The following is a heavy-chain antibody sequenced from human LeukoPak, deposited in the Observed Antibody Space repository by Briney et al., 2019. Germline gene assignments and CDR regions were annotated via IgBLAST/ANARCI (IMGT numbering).Heavy chain of an antibody. CDR3: AKGAWAADGPMGNNFAS. Sequence: PGGSLRLSCEASGFNFHNFAMHWVRQAPGKGLEWVAFIPYDASDKYYADSVKGRFTISRDNSNNTLTLHMNSLRTEDTSIYFCAKGAWAADGPMGNNFASWGQGSLVTVSS. CDR2: IPYDASDK. D-gene: IGHD6-13*01. CDR1: GFNFHNFA. V-gene: IGHV3-30*02. J-gene: IGHJ4*02.